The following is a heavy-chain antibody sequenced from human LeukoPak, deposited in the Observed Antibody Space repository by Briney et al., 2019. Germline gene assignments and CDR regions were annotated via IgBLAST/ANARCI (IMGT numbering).Heavy chain of an antibody. V-gene: IGHV1-46*01. J-gene: IGHJ2*01. CDR2: INPRGGST. CDR1: GYTFTSYY. Sequence: ASVKVSCKASGYTFTSYYMHWVRQAPGQGLEWMGIINPRGGSTSYAQKFQGRVTMTRDTSTSTVYMELSSLRSEDTAVYYCARDADTAMEVWYFDLWGRGTLVTVSS. CDR3: ARDADTAMEVWYFDL. D-gene: IGHD5-18*01.